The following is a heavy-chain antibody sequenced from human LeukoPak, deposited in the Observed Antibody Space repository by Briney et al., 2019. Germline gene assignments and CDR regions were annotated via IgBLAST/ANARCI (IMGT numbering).Heavy chain of an antibody. Sequence: GESLRLSCAASGFTFSSYGMHWVRQAPGKGLEWVAYIQYDGSNEQYAHSVKGRFRISRDSSKNILYLQMNSLRAEDTAVYYCAKDRCSNGIGCYYYYMDVWGKGTTVTISS. CDR2: IQYDGSNE. CDR3: AKDRCSNGIGCYYYYMDV. CDR1: GFTFSSYG. J-gene: IGHJ6*03. V-gene: IGHV3-30*02. D-gene: IGHD2-8*01.